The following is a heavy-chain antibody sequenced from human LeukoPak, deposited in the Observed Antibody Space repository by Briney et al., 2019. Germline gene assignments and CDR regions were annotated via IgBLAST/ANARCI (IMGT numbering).Heavy chain of an antibody. D-gene: IGHD5-24*01. V-gene: IGHV3-7*04. CDR1: GFAFSSYR. CDR2: IKQDGSKK. CDR3: TRVGYIDEGIDY. J-gene: IGHJ4*02. Sequence: GGSLRLSCAASGFAFSSYRMHWVRQAPGKGLEWVANIKQDGSKKSYVDSVKGRFTISRDNAKNSLYLQMNSLRAEDTAIYYCTRVGYIDEGIDYWGQGTLVTVSS.